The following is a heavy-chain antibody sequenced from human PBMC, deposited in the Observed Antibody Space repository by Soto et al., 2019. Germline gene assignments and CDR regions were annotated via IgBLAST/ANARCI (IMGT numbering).Heavy chain of an antibody. CDR1: GASVSSTYW. CDR2: INHRGSA. J-gene: IGHJ4*02. CDR3: ARYNAASGTYYFDY. D-gene: IGHD6-13*01. V-gene: IGHV4-4*02. Sequence: QVELQESGPGLVKPSGTLSLTCAVSGASVSSTYWWSWVRQPPGKGPEWIGEINHRGSANYNPSLKSRVAMSLDISKGQFSLRLTSVTAADTAVYFCARYNAASGTYYFDYWGRGALVTVSS.